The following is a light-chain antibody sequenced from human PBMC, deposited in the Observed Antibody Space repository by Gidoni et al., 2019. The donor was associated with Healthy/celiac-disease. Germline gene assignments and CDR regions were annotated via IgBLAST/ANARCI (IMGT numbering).Light chain of an antibody. CDR3: QQLNSYPPFT. CDR1: QGISSY. CDR2: AAS. J-gene: IGKJ3*01. V-gene: IGKV1-9*01. Sequence: DIQLTQSTSFLSASVGDRVTITCRASQGISSYLAWYQQKPGKAPKLLIYAASTLQSGVPSRFSGSGSGTEFTLTISSLQPEDFATYYCQQLNSYPPFTFGPXTKVEIK.